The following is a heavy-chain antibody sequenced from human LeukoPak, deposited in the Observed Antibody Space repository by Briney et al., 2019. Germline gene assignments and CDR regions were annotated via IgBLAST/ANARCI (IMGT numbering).Heavy chain of an antibody. CDR1: GGSISSYY. Sequence: SETLSLTCTVSGGSISSYYWSSIRRPPGKGLEWIGYIYYSGSTNYNPSLKSRVTISVDTSKNQFSLKLSSVTAADTAVYYCARNDFWSGYPDYWGQGTLVTVSS. CDR2: IYYSGST. J-gene: IGHJ4*02. V-gene: IGHV4-59*08. D-gene: IGHD3-3*01. CDR3: ARNDFWSGYPDY.